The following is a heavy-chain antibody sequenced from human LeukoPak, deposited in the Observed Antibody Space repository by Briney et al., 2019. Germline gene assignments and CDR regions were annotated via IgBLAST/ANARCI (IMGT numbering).Heavy chain of an antibody. D-gene: IGHD6-13*01. V-gene: IGHV1-2*02. CDR2: ICLESGGT. CDR3: ASGLNSRSSSC. J-gene: IGHJ4*02. CDR1: GYSFTGYC. Sequence: AASVKVSCKASGYSFTGYCMHWVRQAPGQGLEWMGRICLESGGTNYAQKFQGRVTMTTDTTVSTAYMELSGPKSDDTAVYYCASGLNSRSSSCWGQGTRVTVSS.